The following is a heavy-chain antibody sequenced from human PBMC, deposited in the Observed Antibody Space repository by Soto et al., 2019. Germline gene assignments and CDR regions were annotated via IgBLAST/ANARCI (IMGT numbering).Heavy chain of an antibody. Sequence: ASETLSLTCTVSGGSISSYYWSWIRQPAGKGLEWIGRIYTSGSTNYNPSLKSRVTMSVDTSKNQFSLKLSSVTAADTAVYYCARDSGSGSYYGIDYWGQGTLVTVSS. D-gene: IGHD1-26*01. CDR2: IYTSGST. CDR1: GGSISSYY. CDR3: ARDSGSGSYYGIDY. J-gene: IGHJ4*02. V-gene: IGHV4-4*07.